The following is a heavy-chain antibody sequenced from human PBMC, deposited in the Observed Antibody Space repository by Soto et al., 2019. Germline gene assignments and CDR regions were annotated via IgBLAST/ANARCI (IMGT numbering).Heavy chain of an antibody. CDR3: AKSATSSGYYARLDY. Sequence: GGSLRLSCEASGFTFSKYGMHWVRQAPGKGLEWVAVLSFDGSNKYYADSVKGRFTISRGNSKNMLYLQMNSLRVEDTAVYYCAKSATSSGYYARLDYWGQGALVTVSS. CDR2: LSFDGSNK. D-gene: IGHD3-22*01. V-gene: IGHV3-30*18. CDR1: GFTFSKYG. J-gene: IGHJ4*02.